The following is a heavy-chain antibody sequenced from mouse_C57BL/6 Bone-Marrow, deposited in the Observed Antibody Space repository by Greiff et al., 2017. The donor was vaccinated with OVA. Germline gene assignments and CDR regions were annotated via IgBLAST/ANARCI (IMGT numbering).Heavy chain of an antibody. J-gene: IGHJ4*01. Sequence: QVQLQQSGAELVRPGASVKLSCKASGYTFTDYYINWVKQRPGQGLEWIARIYPGSGNTYYNEKFKGKATLTAEKSSSTAYMQLSSLTSEDSAVYFCARGVRWNAMDYWGQGTSVTVSS. V-gene: IGHV1-76*01. CDR2: IYPGSGNT. CDR1: GYTFTDYY. D-gene: IGHD1-1*01. CDR3: ARGVRWNAMDY.